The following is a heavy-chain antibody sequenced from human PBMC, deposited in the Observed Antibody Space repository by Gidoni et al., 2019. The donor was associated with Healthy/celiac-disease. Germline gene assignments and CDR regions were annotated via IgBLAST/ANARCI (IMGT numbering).Heavy chain of an antibody. CDR3: ARDFTSWGFDY. V-gene: IGHV1-18*04. J-gene: IGHJ4*02. CDR2: TSGYNGNT. D-gene: IGHD3-16*01. CDR1: GYTFTSYG. Sequence: QAQLVPSGAEVKKPGASVKVPCTASGYTFTSYGIRWVRLAPGQGLERKGRTSGYNGNTNYARKNQGRVTVTTDTSTSTAYMDLRSMGSDDTAVYYCARDFTSWGFDYWGQGTLVTVSS.